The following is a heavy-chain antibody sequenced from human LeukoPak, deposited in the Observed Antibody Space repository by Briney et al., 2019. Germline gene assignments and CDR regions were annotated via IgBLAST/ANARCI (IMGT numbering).Heavy chain of an antibody. V-gene: IGHV3-23*01. Sequence: GGSLRLSCAASGFTFSSYAMSWVRQAPGKGLEWVSAISGSGGSTYYADSVKGRFTISRDNSKNTLYLQMNSLRAEDTAVYYCAKAAYDSSGYYYEGFDYWGQGTLVTVSS. CDR1: GFTFSSYA. J-gene: IGHJ4*02. CDR2: ISGSGGST. CDR3: AKAAYDSSGYYYEGFDY. D-gene: IGHD3-22*01.